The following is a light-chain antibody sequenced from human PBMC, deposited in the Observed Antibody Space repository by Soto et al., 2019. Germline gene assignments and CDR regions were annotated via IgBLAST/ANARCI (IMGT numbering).Light chain of an antibody. V-gene: IGKV1-12*01. CDR1: RRMVGW. Sequence: DVKIPQTQSPVPASVGDRVTITCRASRRMVGWLAWYQQKPGKAPKLLIYGASNLQGEVPSRFSGSGSETDFALTISSLQPEDFATYHCQQTYSFPHTFGQGTEVEIK. CDR2: GAS. J-gene: IGKJ2*01. CDR3: QQTYSFPHT.